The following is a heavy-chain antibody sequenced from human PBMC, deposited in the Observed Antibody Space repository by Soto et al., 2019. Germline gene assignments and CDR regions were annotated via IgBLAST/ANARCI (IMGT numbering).Heavy chain of an antibody. V-gene: IGHV5-51*01. D-gene: IGHD6-13*01. J-gene: IGHJ4*02. CDR3: ASTIAAACTGFDY. CDR1: GYSFTSYW. Sequence: GESLKISCKGSGYSFTSYWIGWVRQMPGKGLEWMGIIYPGDSDTRYSPSFQGQVTISADKSISTAYLQWSSLKASDTAMYYCASTIAAACTGFDYWGQGTLVTVSS. CDR2: IYPGDSDT.